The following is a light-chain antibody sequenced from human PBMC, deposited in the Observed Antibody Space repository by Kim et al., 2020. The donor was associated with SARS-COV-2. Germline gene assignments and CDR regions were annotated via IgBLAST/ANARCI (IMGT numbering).Light chain of an antibody. CDR2: SNN. Sequence: IPCSARNSNDVTNPVNWYQHLPGTAPKLLIYSNNQRPSGVPDRFSGSKSGTSASLAISGLQSEDEADYYCAAWDDSLNGVVFGGGTQLTVL. CDR3: AAWDDSLNGVV. CDR1: NSNDVTNP. V-gene: IGLV1-44*01. J-gene: IGLJ2*01.